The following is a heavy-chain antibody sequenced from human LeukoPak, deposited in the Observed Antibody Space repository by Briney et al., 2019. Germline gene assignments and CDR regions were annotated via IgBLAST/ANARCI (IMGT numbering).Heavy chain of an antibody. CDR2: ISGSGGTT. CDR1: GFTFSNYA. CDR3: AKDQQGWVVVAAVSFDY. J-gene: IGHJ4*02. Sequence: GGSLRLSCAASGFTFSNYAMSWVRQAPGKGLEWVSTISGSGGTTYYADSVKGRFTISRDNSKNTLYLQMNSLRAEDTAVYYCAKDQQGWVVVAAVSFDYWGQGTLVTVSS. D-gene: IGHD2-2*01. V-gene: IGHV3-23*01.